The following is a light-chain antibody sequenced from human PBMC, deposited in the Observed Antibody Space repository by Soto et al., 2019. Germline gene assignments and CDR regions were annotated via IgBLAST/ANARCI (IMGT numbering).Light chain of an antibody. V-gene: IGKV3D-11*03. J-gene: IGKJ5*01. Sequence: EIVMTQSPATLSVSPGERATLSCRASQSVSRNLAWYQQKPGQAPRLLIHDASNRATGIPARFSGSGSGTDFTLTISSLAPEDFAVYYCQQRSDWSSITFGQGTRLEIK. CDR2: DAS. CDR3: QQRSDWSSIT. CDR1: QSVSRN.